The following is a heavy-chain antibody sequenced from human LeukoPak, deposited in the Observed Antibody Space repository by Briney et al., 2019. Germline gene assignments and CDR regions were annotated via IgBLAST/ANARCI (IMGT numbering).Heavy chain of an antibody. CDR1: GGSVSSGNYY. CDR2: IYYSGST. CDR3: ARDVYFDY. J-gene: IGHJ4*02. V-gene: IGHV4-61*01. Sequence: PSETLSLTCTVSGGSVSSGNYYWSWIRQPPGKGLDWIGYIYYSGSTNYNPSLKSRVTISVDTSKNQFSLRLSSVTAADTAVYYCARDVYFDYWGQGTLVTVSS.